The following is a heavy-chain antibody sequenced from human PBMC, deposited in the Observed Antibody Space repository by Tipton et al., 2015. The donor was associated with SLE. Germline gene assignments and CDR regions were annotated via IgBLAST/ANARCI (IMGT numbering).Heavy chain of an antibody. J-gene: IGHJ3*01. CDR1: GGSMSYHY. V-gene: IGHV4-59*11. D-gene: IGHD2-2*01. Sequence: TLSLTCSVSGGSMSYHYWSWIRQPPGKGLEWIGYIYYTGNTNYNPSLKSRVTMSVDTSKSQFSLKLTLVSAADTAIYYCARMGLCTTTTCNEGAFDVWGQGSMVTVSS. CDR3: ARMGLCTTTTCNEGAFDV. CDR2: IYYTGNT.